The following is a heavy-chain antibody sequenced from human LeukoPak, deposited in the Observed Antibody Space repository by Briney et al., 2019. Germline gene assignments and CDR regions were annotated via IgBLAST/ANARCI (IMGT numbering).Heavy chain of an antibody. V-gene: IGHV3-23*01. Sequence: PGGSLRLSCAASGFTFSSYAMSWVRQAPGKGLEWVSAISGSGGSTYYADSVKGRFTISRDNSKNTLFLQMNSLRAEDSAVYYCARSTSGLVDYWGQGTLVTVSS. D-gene: IGHD3-10*01. CDR3: ARSTSGLVDY. J-gene: IGHJ4*02. CDR2: ISGSGGST. CDR1: GFTFSSYA.